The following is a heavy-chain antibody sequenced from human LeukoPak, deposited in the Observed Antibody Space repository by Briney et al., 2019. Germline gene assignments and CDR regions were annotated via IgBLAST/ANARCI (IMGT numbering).Heavy chain of an antibody. CDR2: IKQDGSEK. D-gene: IGHD3-10*01. J-gene: IGHJ4*02. V-gene: IGHV3-7*01. CDR3: AREGPVQGESYYFDY. Sequence: GGSLRLSCAASGFTFSSYWMSWVRQAPGKGLEWVANIKQDGSEKYYVDSVKGRFTISRDNAKNSLYLQMNSLRAEDTAVYYCAREGPVQGESYYFDYWGQGTLVTVSS. CDR1: GFTFSSYW.